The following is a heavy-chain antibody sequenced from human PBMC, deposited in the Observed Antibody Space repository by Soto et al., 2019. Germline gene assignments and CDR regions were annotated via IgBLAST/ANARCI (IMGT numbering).Heavy chain of an antibody. CDR1: GFTFSGSA. J-gene: IGHJ5*02. D-gene: IGHD6-13*01. CDR2: IRSKVNTYAT. CDR3: TRFSMDSRSGWFDP. V-gene: IGHV3-73*02. Sequence: EVQLVESGGDLVQPGGSLKVSCAASGFTFSGSAIHWVRQASGKGLEWVGRIRSKVNTYATAYAASVKGRFSISRDDSKNTAYMEMNSLKTEDTAVYYCTRFSMDSRSGWFDPWGQGTLVAVSS.